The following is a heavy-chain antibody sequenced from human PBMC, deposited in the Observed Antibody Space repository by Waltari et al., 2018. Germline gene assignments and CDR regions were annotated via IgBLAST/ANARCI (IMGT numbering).Heavy chain of an antibody. CDR3: AREWGVMVGTAGFYFDY. D-gene: IGHD2-15*01. CDR1: GFTFSGYT. Sequence: EVQLVGSGGGLVTPGGSLGLSCAASGFTFSGYTVHWVRQAPGKGLEWVSSISSGSSYIYYADSVKGRFTISRDNAKNSLYLQMNSLRVEDTAVYYCAREWGVMVGTAGFYFDYWGQGALVTVSS. CDR2: ISSGSSYI. J-gene: IGHJ4*02. V-gene: IGHV3-21*01.